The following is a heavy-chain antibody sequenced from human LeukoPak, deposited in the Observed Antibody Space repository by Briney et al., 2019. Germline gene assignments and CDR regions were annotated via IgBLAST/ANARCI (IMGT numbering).Heavy chain of an antibody. Sequence: GGSLRLSCAASGFTFSSYDMHWVRQATGKGLEWVSAIGTAGDTYYPGSVKGRFTISRENAKNSLYLQMNSLRAGDTAVYYCARALSSGWHFFDYWGQGTLVTVSS. CDR3: ARALSSGWHFFDY. V-gene: IGHV3-13*01. CDR2: IGTAGDT. CDR1: GFTFSSYD. D-gene: IGHD6-19*01. J-gene: IGHJ4*02.